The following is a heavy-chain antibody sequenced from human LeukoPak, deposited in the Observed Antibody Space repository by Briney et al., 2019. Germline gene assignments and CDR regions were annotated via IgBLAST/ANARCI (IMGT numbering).Heavy chain of an antibody. V-gene: IGHV3-21*01. Sequence: GGSLRPSCAASGFTFSSYSMNWVRQAPGKGLEWVSSISSSSSYIYYADSVKGRFTISRDNAKNSLYLQMNSLRAEDTAVYYCARDLTWLVQVWGQGTLVTVSS. J-gene: IGHJ4*02. CDR2: ISSSSSYI. CDR1: GFTFSSYS. CDR3: ARDLTWLVQV. D-gene: IGHD6-19*01.